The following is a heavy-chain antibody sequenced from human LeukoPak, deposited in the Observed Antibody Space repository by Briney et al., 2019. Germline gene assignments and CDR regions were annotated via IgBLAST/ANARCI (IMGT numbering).Heavy chain of an antibody. J-gene: IGHJ4*02. CDR2: IKQDGSEK. CDR3: ARDKSDYYDSSGYYLSFDY. Sequence: GGSLRLSCVASGFTFSSYWMSWVRQAPGKGLEWVANIKQDGSEKYYVDSVKGRFTISRDNTKNSLYLQMDSLRAEDTAVYYCARDKSDYYDSSGYYLSFDYWGQGTLVTVSS. D-gene: IGHD3-22*01. V-gene: IGHV3-7*01. CDR1: GFTFSSYW.